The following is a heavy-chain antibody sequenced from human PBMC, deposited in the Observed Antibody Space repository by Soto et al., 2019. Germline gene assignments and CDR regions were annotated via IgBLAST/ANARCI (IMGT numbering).Heavy chain of an antibody. J-gene: IGHJ6*02. V-gene: IGHV3-7*05. CDR3: AREGSSSDFGYYGMDV. D-gene: IGHD6-13*01. CDR1: GFTFSSYW. Sequence: GGSLRLSCAASGFTFSSYWMSWVRQAPGKGLEWVANIKQDGSEKYYVDSVKGRFTISRDNAKNSLYLQMNSLRAEDTAVYYCAREGSSSDFGYYGMDVWGQGTTVTVSS. CDR2: IKQDGSEK.